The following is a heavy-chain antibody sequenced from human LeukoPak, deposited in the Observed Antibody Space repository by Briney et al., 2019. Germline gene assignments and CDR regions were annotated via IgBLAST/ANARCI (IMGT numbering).Heavy chain of an antibody. V-gene: IGHV1-46*01. D-gene: IGHD4-17*01. Sequence: GASVKVSCKASGYTFTGYYMHWVRQAPGQGLEWMGIINPSGGSTSYAQKFQGRVTMTRDTSTSTVYMELSSLRSEDTAVYYCARDKRDYGDYGRDFDYWGQGTLVTVSS. CDR1: GYTFTGYY. CDR2: INPSGGST. J-gene: IGHJ4*02. CDR3: ARDKRDYGDYGRDFDY.